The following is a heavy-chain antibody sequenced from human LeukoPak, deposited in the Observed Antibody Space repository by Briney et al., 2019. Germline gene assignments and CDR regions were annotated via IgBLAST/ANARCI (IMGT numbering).Heavy chain of an antibody. CDR2: ISSSSSYI. CDR3: ARDTDCSGGSCYSVYWYFDL. J-gene: IGHJ2*01. V-gene: IGHV3-21*01. Sequence: GGSLRLSCAASGFTFSSYSMSWVRQAPGKGLEWVSSISSSSSYIYYADSVKGRFTISRDNAKNSLYLQMNSLRAEDTAVYYCARDTDCSGGSCYSVYWYFDLWGRGTLVTVSS. D-gene: IGHD2-15*01. CDR1: GFTFSSYS.